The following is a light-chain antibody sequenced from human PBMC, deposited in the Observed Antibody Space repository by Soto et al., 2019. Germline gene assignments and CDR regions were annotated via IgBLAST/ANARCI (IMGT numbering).Light chain of an antibody. J-gene: IGLJ1*01. Sequence: QSALTQPASVSGSPGQSITISCTGTSSDVGGYNYVSWYQHHPGKAPKLLIYDVSNRPSGVSNSFSGSKSDNTASLTISGLQPEDEADYYCSSYTTSNTRQIVFGTGTKLTVL. CDR2: DVS. V-gene: IGLV2-14*03. CDR3: SSYTTSNTRQIV. CDR1: SSDVGGYNY.